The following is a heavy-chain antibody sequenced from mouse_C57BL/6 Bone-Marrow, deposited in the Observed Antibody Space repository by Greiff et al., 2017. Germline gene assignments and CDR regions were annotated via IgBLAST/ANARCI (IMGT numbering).Heavy chain of an antibody. Sequence: VQLQQSGAELVRPGASVKLSCTASGFNIKDYYMHWVKQRPEHGLEWIGMIDPEDCDTEYATKFQGKATMTSDPSSNTSYLRLSSLTSEDTAVYYCTAPYYAKERDYWGKGTTLTVSS. CDR2: IDPEDCDT. D-gene: IGHD1-1*01. J-gene: IGHJ2*01. CDR1: GFNIKDYY. V-gene: IGHV14-1*01. CDR3: TAPYYAKERDY.